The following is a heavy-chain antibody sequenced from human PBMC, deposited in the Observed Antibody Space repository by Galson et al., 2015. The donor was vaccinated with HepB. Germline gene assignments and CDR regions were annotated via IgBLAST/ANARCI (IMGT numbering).Heavy chain of an antibody. J-gene: IGHJ3*02. V-gene: IGHV3-48*01. Sequence: SLRLSCAASGFTFSSYSMNWVRQAPGKGLEWVSYISSSSSTIYYADSVKGRFTISRDNAKNSLYLQMNSLRAEDTAVYYCAREGAYGYYYDLVGAFEIWGQGTMVTVSS. CDR2: ISSSSSTI. CDR3: AREGAYGYYYDLVGAFEI. CDR1: GFTFSSYS. D-gene: IGHD3-22*01.